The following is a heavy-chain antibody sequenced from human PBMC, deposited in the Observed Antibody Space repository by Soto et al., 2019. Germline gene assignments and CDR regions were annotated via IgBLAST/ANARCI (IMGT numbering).Heavy chain of an antibody. D-gene: IGHD3-3*01. CDR1: GFTFSSYA. Sequence: PGGSLRLSCAASGFTFSSYAMSWVRQAPGKGLEWVSAISGSGGSTYYADSVKGRFTISRDNSKNTLYLQMNSLRAEDTAVYYCAKYLKYYDFWRAGYYYYYYGMDVWGQGTTVTVSS. J-gene: IGHJ6*02. V-gene: IGHV3-23*01. CDR3: AKYLKYYDFWRAGYYYYYYGMDV. CDR2: ISGSGGST.